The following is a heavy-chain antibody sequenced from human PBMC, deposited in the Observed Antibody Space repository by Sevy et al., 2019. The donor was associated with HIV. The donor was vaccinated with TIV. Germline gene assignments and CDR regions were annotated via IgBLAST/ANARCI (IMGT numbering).Heavy chain of an antibody. CDR3: ERDGRDDFWSGYFGMPYYYGMDV. CDR1: GFTFSSYW. Sequence: LSLTCAASGFTFSSYWMHWVRQAPGKGLVWVSRINSDGSSTSYADSVKGRFTISRDNAKNTLYLQMNSLRAEDTAVYYCERDGRDDFWSGYFGMPYYYGMDVWGQGTTVTVSS. V-gene: IGHV3-74*01. CDR2: INSDGSST. D-gene: IGHD3-3*01. J-gene: IGHJ6*02.